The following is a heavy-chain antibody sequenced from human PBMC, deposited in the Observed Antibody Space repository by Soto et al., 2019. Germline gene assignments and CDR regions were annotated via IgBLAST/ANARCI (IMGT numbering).Heavy chain of an antibody. Sequence: PGESLKISCKGSGYSFTSYWIGWVRQMPGKGLEWMGIIFPGDSDTRYSPSFQGQVTISADKSISTAYLQWSSLKASDTGVYYCARVYCSGGACYHLDYWGQGTLVTVSS. D-gene: IGHD2-15*01. V-gene: IGHV5-51*01. J-gene: IGHJ4*02. CDR2: IFPGDSDT. CDR3: ARVYCSGGACYHLDY. CDR1: GYSFTSYW.